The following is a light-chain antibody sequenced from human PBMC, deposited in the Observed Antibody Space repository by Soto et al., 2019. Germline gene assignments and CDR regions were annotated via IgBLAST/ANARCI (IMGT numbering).Light chain of an antibody. Sequence: EVVMTQSTATLSVSPGDSVTLSCRASQSVNDALAWYQQKPGQPPRLLIYSTSARITGIPARFSGSGSGTEFTLTISGLQSEDFAVYYCQHYNNWPRTFGQGTKVEIK. J-gene: IGKJ1*01. CDR1: QSVNDA. CDR3: QHYNNWPRT. CDR2: STS. V-gene: IGKV3-15*01.